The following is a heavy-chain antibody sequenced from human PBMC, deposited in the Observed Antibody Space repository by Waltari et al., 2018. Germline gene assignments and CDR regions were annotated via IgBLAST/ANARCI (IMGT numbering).Heavy chain of an antibody. CDR2: IWYDGSNK. D-gene: IGHD5-18*01. CDR3: ARDHNTAMGIDY. Sequence: QVQLVESGGGVVQPGRSLRLSCAASGFTFSRYGLHWVRQAPGKGLEWVAVIWYDGSNKYYADSVKGRFTISRDNSKNTLYLQMNSLRAEDTAVYYCARDHNTAMGIDYWGQGTLVTVSS. CDR1: GFTFSRYG. J-gene: IGHJ4*02. V-gene: IGHV3-33*01.